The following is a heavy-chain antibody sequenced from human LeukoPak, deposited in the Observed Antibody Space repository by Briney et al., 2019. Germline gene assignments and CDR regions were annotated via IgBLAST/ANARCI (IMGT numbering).Heavy chain of an antibody. V-gene: IGHV4-38-2*01. Sequence: PSETLSLTCAVSGYSISSGYFWGWIWQSPGEGLEWIGSFSHRGGTYYNPSLQSRVTISIDTSKNQFSLRLNSVTAADTAVYYCVRANTLQGVDVWGKGTTVTVSS. CDR3: VRANTLQGVDV. CDR2: FSHRGGT. CDR1: GYSISSGYF. J-gene: IGHJ6*04.